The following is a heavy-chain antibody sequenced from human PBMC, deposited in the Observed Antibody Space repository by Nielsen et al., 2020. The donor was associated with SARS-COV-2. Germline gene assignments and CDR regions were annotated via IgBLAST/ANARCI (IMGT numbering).Heavy chain of an antibody. CDR2: ISTRTGNP. CDR1: GYSFSSIS. J-gene: IGHJ4*02. CDR3: ATEPAVAGQGRLDY. V-gene: IGHV7-4-1*02. Sequence: ASVKVSCKASGYSFSSISINWVQQAPGQGLEWMGWISTRTGNPTYAQGFTGRFVLSLDTSVSTAYLEITSLRGEDTAVYYCATEPAVAGQGRLDYWGQGSLVTVST. D-gene: IGHD6-19*01.